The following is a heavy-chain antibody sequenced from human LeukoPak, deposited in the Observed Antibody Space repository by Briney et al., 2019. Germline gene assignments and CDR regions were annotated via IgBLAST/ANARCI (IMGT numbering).Heavy chain of an antibody. D-gene: IGHD3-22*01. Sequence: GGSLRLSCAASGFTFSSYGMHWVRQAPGKGLEWVAVISYDGSNKYYADSVKGRFTISRDNSKKTLYLQMNSLRAEDTAVYYCAKERHAYYDSSGLFDYWGQGTLVTVSS. J-gene: IGHJ4*02. CDR3: AKERHAYYDSSGLFDY. V-gene: IGHV3-30*18. CDR2: ISYDGSNK. CDR1: GFTFSSYG.